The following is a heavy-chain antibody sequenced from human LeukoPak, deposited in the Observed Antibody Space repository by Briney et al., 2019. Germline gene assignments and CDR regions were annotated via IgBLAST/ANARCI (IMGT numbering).Heavy chain of an antibody. CDR3: ARDERADYGSGSYYWDYYGMDV. J-gene: IGHJ6*02. CDR1: GYTFTSYY. CDR2: ISAYNGNT. Sequence: ASVKVSCKASGYTFTSYYMHWVRQAPGQGLEWMGWISAYNGNTNYAQKLQGRVTMTTDTSTSTAYMELRSLRSDDTAVYYCARDERADYGSGSYYWDYYGMDVWGQGTTVTVSS. V-gene: IGHV1-18*04. D-gene: IGHD3-10*01.